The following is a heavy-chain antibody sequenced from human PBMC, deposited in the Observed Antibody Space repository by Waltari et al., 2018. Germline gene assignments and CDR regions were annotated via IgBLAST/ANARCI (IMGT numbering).Heavy chain of an antibody. D-gene: IGHD6-6*01. CDR2: IKSKRSGGTT. Sequence: EVQLVEFGGGLVKPGGSLRLSCSAYGFTFTDGWMSWARQAPGKGLEWVARIKSKRSGGTTDYAEAVKGRFTISRDDSKSTLYLEMNSLKTEDTAVYYCTTDGGIGPRPIFDSWGRGTLVTVSS. J-gene: IGHJ4*02. CDR3: TTDGGIGPRPIFDS. CDR1: GFTFTDGW. V-gene: IGHV3-15*01.